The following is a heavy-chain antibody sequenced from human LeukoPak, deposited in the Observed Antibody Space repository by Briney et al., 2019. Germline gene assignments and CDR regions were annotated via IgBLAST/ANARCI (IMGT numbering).Heavy chain of an antibody. CDR2: IYYSGST. CDR1: GGSISSYY. CDR3: ARGSVRGVIISRRLDAFDI. D-gene: IGHD3-10*01. Sequence: KTSETLSLTCTVSGGSISSYYWSWIRQPPGKGLEWIGYIYYSGSTNYNPSLKSRVTISVDTSKNQFSPKLSSVTAADTAVYYCARGSVRGVIISRRLDAFDIWGQGTMVTVSS. J-gene: IGHJ3*02. V-gene: IGHV4-59*01.